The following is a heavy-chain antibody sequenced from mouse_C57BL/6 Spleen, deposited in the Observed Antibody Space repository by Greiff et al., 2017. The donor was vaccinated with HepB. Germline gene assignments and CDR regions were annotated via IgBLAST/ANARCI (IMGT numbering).Heavy chain of an antibody. J-gene: IGHJ4*01. D-gene: IGHD1-1*01. CDR3: ATLLRSVLYYAMDY. Sequence: QVQLQQSGPELVKPGASVKISCKASGYAFSSSWMNWVKQRPGKGLEWIGRIYPGDGDTNYNGKFKGKATLTADKSSSTAYMQLSSLTSEDSAVYFCATLLRSVLYYAMDYWGQGTSVTVSS. V-gene: IGHV1-82*01. CDR2: IYPGDGDT. CDR1: GYAFSSSW.